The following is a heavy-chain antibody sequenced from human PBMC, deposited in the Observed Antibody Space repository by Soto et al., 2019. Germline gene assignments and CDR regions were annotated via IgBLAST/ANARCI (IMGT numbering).Heavy chain of an antibody. CDR1: GFTVSSNY. CDR3: ARGPQLVRGYFDY. D-gene: IGHD6-13*01. V-gene: IGHV3-66*01. Sequence: GGSLRLSCATSGFTVSSNYMSWVRQAPGKGLEWVSVIYSGGSTYYADSVKGRFTISRDNSKNTLYLQMNSLRAEDTAVYYCARGPQLVRGYFDYWGQGTLVTVSS. CDR2: IYSGGST. J-gene: IGHJ4*02.